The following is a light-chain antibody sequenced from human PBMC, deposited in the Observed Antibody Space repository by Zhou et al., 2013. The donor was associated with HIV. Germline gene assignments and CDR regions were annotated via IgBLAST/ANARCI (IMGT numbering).Light chain of an antibody. CDR1: QDISNY. J-gene: IGKJ2*01. CDR3: QQYDGLPYT. CDR2: DAS. Sequence: DIQMTQSPSSLSASVGDRVTITCQASQDISNYLNWYQQKPGKAPKLLIYDASNLETGVPSRFSGSGSGTDFTFTITSLQPEDIATYYCQQYDGLPYTFGQGTKLQIK. V-gene: IGKV1-33*01.